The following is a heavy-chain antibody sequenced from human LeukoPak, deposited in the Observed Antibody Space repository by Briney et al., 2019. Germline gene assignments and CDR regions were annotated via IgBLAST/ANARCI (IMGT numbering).Heavy chain of an antibody. CDR3: ARDAYLGAFDI. CDR2: INPNSGGT. J-gene: IGHJ3*02. CDR1: GYTLTGYY. D-gene: IGHD2/OR15-2a*01. Sequence: ASVKVSCKASGYTLTGYYIKWVRQAPGQGLEWMGWINPNSGGTNYAQKFQGRVTMTRDTSINTAHMELSRLRYDDTAVYYCARDAYLGAFDIWGQGTMVTVSS. V-gene: IGHV1-2*02.